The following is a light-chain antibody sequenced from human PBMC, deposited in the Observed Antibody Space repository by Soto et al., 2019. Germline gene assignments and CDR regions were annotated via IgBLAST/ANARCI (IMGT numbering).Light chain of an antibody. Sequence: DIQMTQSPSSLSASVGDRITITCRASQTIGDYLAWYQQTPGKAPKLLIYATSTLQSGVSSRFSGSGSGTDFNLTISSLQPEDVASYYYQKYNSAPWAFGQGTKVEIK. V-gene: IGKV1-27*01. J-gene: IGKJ1*01. CDR2: ATS. CDR3: QKYNSAPWA. CDR1: QTIGDY.